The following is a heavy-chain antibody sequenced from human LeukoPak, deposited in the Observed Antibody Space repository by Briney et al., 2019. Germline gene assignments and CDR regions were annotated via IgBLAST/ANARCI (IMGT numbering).Heavy chain of an antibody. V-gene: IGHV3-48*03. CDR1: GFTFSSYE. Sequence: PGGSLRLSCAASGFTFSSYEMNWVRQAPGKGLEWVSYISSSGNTIYYADSVKGRFTISRDNAKNSLYLQTNSLRAEDTAVYYCARDPRGWYCSGGSCYGMDVWGQGTTVTVSS. CDR3: ARDPRGWYCSGGSCYGMDV. CDR2: ISSSGNTI. J-gene: IGHJ6*02. D-gene: IGHD2-15*01.